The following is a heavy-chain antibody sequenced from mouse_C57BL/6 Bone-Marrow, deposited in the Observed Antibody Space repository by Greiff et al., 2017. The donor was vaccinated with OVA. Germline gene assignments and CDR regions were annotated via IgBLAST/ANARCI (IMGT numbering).Heavy chain of an antibody. CDR3: ARNSIYYYGPFAY. V-gene: IGHV2-2*01. Sequence: VKLVESGPGLVQPSQSLSITCTVSGFSLTSYGVHWVRQSPGKGLEWLGVIWSGGSTDYNAAFISRLSISKDNSKSQVFFKMNRLQADDTAIYYCARNSIYYYGPFAYWGQGTLVTVSA. J-gene: IGHJ3*01. CDR2: IWSGGST. CDR1: GFSLTSYG. D-gene: IGHD1-1*01.